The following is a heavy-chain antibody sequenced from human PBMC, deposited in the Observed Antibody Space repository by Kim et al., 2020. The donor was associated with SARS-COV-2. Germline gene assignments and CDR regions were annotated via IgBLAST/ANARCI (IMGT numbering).Heavy chain of an antibody. CDR2: VIPMFGAA. J-gene: IGHJ4*02. CDR1: GGTFRSYA. V-gene: IGHV1-69*13. D-gene: IGHD6-13*01. CDR3: ARAKITGYGSSWNY. Sequence: SVKVSCKASGGTFRSYAINWVRQAPGQGLEWMGGVIPMFGAALYAQKFQGRITISADEPTSTVYMELSSLRSDETAVYYCARAKITGYGSSWNYWGQGTLVIVSS.